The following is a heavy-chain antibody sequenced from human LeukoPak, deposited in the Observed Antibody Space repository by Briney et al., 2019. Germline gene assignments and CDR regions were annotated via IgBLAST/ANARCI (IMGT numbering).Heavy chain of an antibody. CDR3: ARDPHLSSSSPFDY. J-gene: IGHJ4*02. Sequence: PGGSLRLSCAASGFTFSSYYLHWVRHAPGKGLVWVSRINPDGSTASYADSVKGRFTISRDNATNTLYLQLNSLRVEDTAVYYCARDPHLSSSSPFDYWGQGTLVTVSS. CDR2: INPDGSTA. CDR1: GFTFSSYY. V-gene: IGHV3-74*01. D-gene: IGHD6-13*01.